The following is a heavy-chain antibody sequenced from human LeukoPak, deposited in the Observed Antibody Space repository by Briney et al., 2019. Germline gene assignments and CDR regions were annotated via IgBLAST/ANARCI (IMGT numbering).Heavy chain of an antibody. CDR1: GYSISSGYY. Sequence: PSETLSLTCAVSGYSISSGYYWGWIRQPPGQGLEWIGSIYHSGSTYYNPSLKSRVTISVDTSKNQFSLKLSSVTAADTAVYYCARSTDYWGQGTLVTVSS. CDR3: ARSTDY. J-gene: IGHJ4*02. V-gene: IGHV4-38-2*01. CDR2: IYHSGST. D-gene: IGHD2-2*01.